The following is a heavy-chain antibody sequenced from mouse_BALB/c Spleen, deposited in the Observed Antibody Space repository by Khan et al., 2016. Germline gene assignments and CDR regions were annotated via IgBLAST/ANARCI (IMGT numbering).Heavy chain of an antibody. CDR2: IWGDGRT. CDR1: GFSLTGYG. D-gene: IGHD2-12*01. V-gene: IGHV2-6-7*01. Sequence: QVQLKQSGPGLVAPSQSLSITCTVSGFSLTGYGVNWVRQPPGKGLEWLGKIWGDGRTDYNSVLKSRVSISKDNSKSQVFLKMNSLQTDDTANYYGSSDYDGSAYWGQGTLVIVSA. J-gene: IGHJ3*01. CDR3: SSDYDGSAY.